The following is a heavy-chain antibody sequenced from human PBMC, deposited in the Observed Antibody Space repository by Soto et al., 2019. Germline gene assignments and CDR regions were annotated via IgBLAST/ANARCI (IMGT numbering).Heavy chain of an antibody. CDR2: INPSGGST. CDR1: GYTFTDYH. J-gene: IGHJ4*02. CDR3: ARSNLVEMATLDY. Sequence: ASVKVSCKASGYTFTDYHLHWVRQAPGQGLEWMGWINPSGGSTSYAQKFQGRVTMTRDTSTSTVYMELSSLRSEDTAVYYCARSNLVEMATLDYWGQGTLVTVSS. D-gene: IGHD2-15*01. V-gene: IGHV1-46*01.